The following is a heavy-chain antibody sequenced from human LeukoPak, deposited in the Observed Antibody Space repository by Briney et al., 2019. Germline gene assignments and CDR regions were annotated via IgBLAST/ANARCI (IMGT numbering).Heavy chain of an antibody. D-gene: IGHD3-10*01. J-gene: IGHJ4*02. Sequence: GGSLRLSCAASGFTFSSYGMHWVRQAPGKGLEWVAFIRYDGSNKYYADSVKGRFTISGDNSKNTLYLQMNSLRAEDTAVYYCAKDGSPYGSGSYKDYWGQGTLVTVSS. CDR2: IRYDGSNK. CDR1: GFTFSSYG. V-gene: IGHV3-30*02. CDR3: AKDGSPYGSGSYKDY.